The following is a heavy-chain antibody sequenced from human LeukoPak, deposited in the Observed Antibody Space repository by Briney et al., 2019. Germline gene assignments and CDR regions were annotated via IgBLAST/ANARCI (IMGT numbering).Heavy chain of an antibody. D-gene: IGHD3-10*01. Sequence: TSVKVSCKASGYTFTGYYMHWVRQAPGQGLEWMGWINPNSGGTNYAQKFQGRVTMTRDTSISTAYMELSRLRSDDTAVYYCARDQRGPLLWFGGEFDPWGQGTLVTVSS. CDR1: GYTFTGYY. CDR3: ARDQRGPLLWFGGEFDP. J-gene: IGHJ5*02. CDR2: INPNSGGT. V-gene: IGHV1-2*02.